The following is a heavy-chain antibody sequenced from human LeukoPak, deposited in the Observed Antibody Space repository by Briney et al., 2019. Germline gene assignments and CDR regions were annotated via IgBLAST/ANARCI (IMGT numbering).Heavy chain of an antibody. CDR3: ARADYSNYGLDY. J-gene: IGHJ4*02. Sequence: ASVKVFCEASGYTFTSYDINWVRQATGQGLEWMGWMNPNSGNTGYAQKFQGRVTMTRNTSISTAYMELSSLRSEDTAVYYCARADYSNYGLDYWGQGTLVTVSS. CDR1: GYTFTSYD. D-gene: IGHD4-11*01. CDR2: MNPNSGNT. V-gene: IGHV1-8*01.